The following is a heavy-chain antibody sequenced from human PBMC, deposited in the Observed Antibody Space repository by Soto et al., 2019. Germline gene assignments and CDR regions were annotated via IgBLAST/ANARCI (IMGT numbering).Heavy chain of an antibody. CDR3: ARVRRADYVGNYNNGMDV. V-gene: IGHV1-69*01. J-gene: IGHJ6*02. D-gene: IGHD4-17*01. CDR1: GGTLSNYA. Sequence: QVQLVQSGAEVKKPGSSVKVSCTASGGTLSNYAFTWVRQAPGQGLEWMVGLLPIFNTATYAQKFQGRVTITADESTSTAYTVVNSLRSEDTAVYYCARVRRADYVGNYNNGMDVWGQGTTVTVSS. CDR2: LLPIFNTA.